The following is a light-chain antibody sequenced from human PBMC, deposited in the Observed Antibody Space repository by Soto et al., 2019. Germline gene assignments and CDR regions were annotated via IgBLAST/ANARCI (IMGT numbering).Light chain of an antibody. J-gene: IGLJ2*01. CDR2: EGS. Sequence: QSVLTQPASVSGSPGQSITISCTGTSSDVGSYNLVSWYQHHPGKAPKLMIYEGSKRPSGVSNRFSDSKSGNTASLTISGLQAEDEADYYCCSYAGSSIFVVFGGGTKLTVL. CDR1: SSDVGSYNL. CDR3: CSYAGSSIFVV. V-gene: IGLV2-23*03.